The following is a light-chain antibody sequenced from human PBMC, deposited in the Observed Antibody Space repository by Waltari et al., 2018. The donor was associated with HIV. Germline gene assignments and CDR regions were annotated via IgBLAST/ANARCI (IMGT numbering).Light chain of an antibody. CDR1: QSVSSY. CDR3: QQRSNWPPALT. CDR2: DAS. J-gene: IGKJ4*01. V-gene: IGKV3-11*01. Sequence: DIVFTQSPATLSLSPGERATLSCRASQSVSSYLAWYQQKPDQAPRLLIYDASNRATGIPARFSGSGSGTDFTLTISSLEPEDFAVYYCQQRSNWPPALTFGGGTKVEIK.